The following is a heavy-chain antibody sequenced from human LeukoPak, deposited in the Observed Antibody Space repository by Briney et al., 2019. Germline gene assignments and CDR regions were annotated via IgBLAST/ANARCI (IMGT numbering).Heavy chain of an antibody. Sequence: PSETLSLTCAVYGGSFSGYYWSWIRQPPGKGLEWIGEINHSGSTNYNPSLKSRVTMLLDKSKNQFSLRLSSVTAADTAVYYCATGIEAAGKLDYWGQGTLVTVSS. J-gene: IGHJ4*02. CDR2: INHSGST. CDR1: GGSFSGYY. CDR3: ATGIEAAGKLDY. V-gene: IGHV4-34*01. D-gene: IGHD6-13*01.